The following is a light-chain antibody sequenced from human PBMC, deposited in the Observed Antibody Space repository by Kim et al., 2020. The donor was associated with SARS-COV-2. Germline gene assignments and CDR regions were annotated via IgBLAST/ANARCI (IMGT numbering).Light chain of an antibody. V-gene: IGLV1-47*01. CDR3: AAWDDSLSAYV. J-gene: IGLJ1*01. CDR2: RNN. CDR1: RSNIGSDY. Sequence: QPVLTQPPSASGTPGQTVTISCSGSRSNIGSDYVYWYQQVPGTAPKLLIYRNNQRPSEVPDRFSGSKSGTSASLAISGLRSEDEGHYYCAAWDDSLSAYVFGTGTKVTVL.